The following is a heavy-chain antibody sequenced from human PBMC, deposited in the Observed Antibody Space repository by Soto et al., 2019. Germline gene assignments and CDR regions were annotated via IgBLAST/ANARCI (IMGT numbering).Heavy chain of an antibody. Sequence: GSLRLSCAASGFIFNKYSMNWVRQAPGKGLEWVSYVSSSGNTINYADSVKGRFTISRDNAKNSLFLQMDSLKDEDTAVYYCARDDYGDYFFDYWGQGTPVTVSS. V-gene: IGHV3-48*02. D-gene: IGHD4-17*01. CDR1: GFIFNKYS. CDR3: ARDDYGDYFFDY. J-gene: IGHJ4*02. CDR2: VSSSGNTI.